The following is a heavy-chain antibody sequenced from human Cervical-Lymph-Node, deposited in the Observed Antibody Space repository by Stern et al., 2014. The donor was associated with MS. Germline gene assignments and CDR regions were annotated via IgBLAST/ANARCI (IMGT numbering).Heavy chain of an antibody. D-gene: IGHD3-3*01. CDR2: MSHTWSA. CDR3: ARDALTILGTDS. Sequence: QVQLQESGPGLVKPSETLSLTCTVSGGSVSNGLYYWSWIRQPPGKGLEWFGCMSHTWSANYNPSLKSRVTISVDTSKNQFSLNLSSVTAADTAVYYCARDALTILGTDSWGQGTLVTVSS. CDR1: GGSVSNGLYY. J-gene: IGHJ4*02. V-gene: IGHV4-61*01.